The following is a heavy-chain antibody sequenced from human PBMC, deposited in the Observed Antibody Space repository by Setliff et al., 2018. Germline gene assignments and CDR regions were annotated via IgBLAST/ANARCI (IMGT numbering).Heavy chain of an antibody. CDR3: AKRGDSSSWLEY. Sequence: PGGSLRLSCAGSGFPFSSHAITWVRQAPGKGLEWVSSISGSGTTTYYADSVKGRFTISRDNGENTLYLQMDSLRVEDTAVYYCAKRGDSSSWLEYWGQGTLVTVSS. D-gene: IGHD6-13*01. J-gene: IGHJ4*02. V-gene: IGHV3-23*01. CDR1: GFPFSSHA. CDR2: ISGSGTTT.